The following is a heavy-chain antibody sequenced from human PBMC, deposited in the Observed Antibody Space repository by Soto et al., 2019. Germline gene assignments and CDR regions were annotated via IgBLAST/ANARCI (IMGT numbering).Heavy chain of an antibody. J-gene: IGHJ4*02. Sequence: EVQVVESGGGLVKPGGSLRLSCAASGFTFSIYNMNWVRQAPGKGLEWVSSISSSSSYIYYADSVKGRFTISRDNAKNSLYLQMNSLTAEDTAVYYCARDPTSYYDSSGYLAPAPAFDYWGQGTLVTVSS. CDR2: ISSSSSYI. CDR3: ARDPTSYYDSSGYLAPAPAFDY. CDR1: GFTFSIYN. D-gene: IGHD3-22*01. V-gene: IGHV3-21*01.